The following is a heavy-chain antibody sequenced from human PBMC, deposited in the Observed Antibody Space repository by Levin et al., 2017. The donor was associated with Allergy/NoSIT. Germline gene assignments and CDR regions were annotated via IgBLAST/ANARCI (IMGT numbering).Heavy chain of an antibody. CDR1: GGSISSYY. CDR3: ARDRAGAVAPGGMDV. D-gene: IGHD6-19*01. V-gene: IGHV4-59*01. J-gene: IGHJ6*02. Sequence: SETLSLTCTVSGGSISSYYWSWIRQPPGKGLEWIGYIYYSGSTNYNPSLKSRVTISVDTSKNQFSLKLSSVTAADTAVYYCARDRAGAVAPGGMDVWGQGTTVTVSS. CDR2: IYYSGST.